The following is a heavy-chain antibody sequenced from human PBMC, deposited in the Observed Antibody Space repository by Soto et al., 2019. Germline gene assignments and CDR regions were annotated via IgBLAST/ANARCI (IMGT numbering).Heavy chain of an antibody. CDR1: GFTFSSYG. D-gene: IGHD6-19*01. CDR3: ARKSSGWYGEFDY. J-gene: IGHJ4*02. V-gene: IGHV3-33*01. CDR2: IWYDGSNK. Sequence: GGSLRLSCAASGFTFSSYGMHWVRQAPGKGLEWVAVIWYDGSNKYYADSVKGRFTISRDNSKNTLYLQMNSLRAEDTAVYYCARKSSGWYGEFDYWGQGTLVTVSS.